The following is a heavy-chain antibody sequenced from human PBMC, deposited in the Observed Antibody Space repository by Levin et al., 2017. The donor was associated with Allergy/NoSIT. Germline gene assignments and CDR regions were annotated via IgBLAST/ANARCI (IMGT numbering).Heavy chain of an antibody. V-gene: IGHV4-30-2*01. CDR3: ARVDGYSYGYYFDY. J-gene: IGHJ4*02. CDR1: GGSISSGGYS. D-gene: IGHD5-18*01. Sequence: SETLSLTCAVSGGSISSGGYSWSWIRQPPGEGLEWIGNIYLSGSTNDNPSLKSRFTMSVDRSKNLFSLTLSYVTAADTAVYYCARVDGYSYGYYFDYWGPGTLVTVSS. CDR2: IYLSGST.